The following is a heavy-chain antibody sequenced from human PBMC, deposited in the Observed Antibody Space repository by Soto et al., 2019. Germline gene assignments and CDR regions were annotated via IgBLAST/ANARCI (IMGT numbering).Heavy chain of an antibody. CDR3: ARVSGGSLHTKDY. V-gene: IGHV1-18*04. CDR1: GYTFTSYG. CDR2: ISAYNGNT. D-gene: IGHD2-15*01. J-gene: IGHJ4*02. Sequence: QVQLVQSGAEVKKPGASVKVSCKASGYTFTSYGISWVRQAPGQGLEWMGWISAYNGNTNYAQRLQGRVTMTTDTTTSTACMELRSLRSDDTAVYYCARVSGGSLHTKDYWGQGTLVTVTS.